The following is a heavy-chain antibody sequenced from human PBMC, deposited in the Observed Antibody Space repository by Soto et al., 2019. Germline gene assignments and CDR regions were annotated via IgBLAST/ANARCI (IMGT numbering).Heavy chain of an antibody. CDR3: ARGPVVAATLKFDP. D-gene: IGHD2-15*01. CDR1: GGSFSGYY. CDR2: INHSGST. J-gene: IGHJ5*02. V-gene: IGHV4-34*01. Sequence: QVQLQQWGAGLLKPSETLSLTCAVYGGSFSGYYWSWIRQPPGKGLEWIGEINHSGSTNYNPSLKSRFTLSLDTSKNQFSLKLSSVTAADTAVYYCARGPVVAATLKFDPWGQGTLVTVSS.